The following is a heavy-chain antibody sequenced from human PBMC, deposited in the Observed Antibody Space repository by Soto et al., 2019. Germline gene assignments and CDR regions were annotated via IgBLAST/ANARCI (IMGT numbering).Heavy chain of an antibody. CDR2: IYYSGST. Sequence: SETLSLTCTVSGGSISSGDYYWSWIRQPPGKGLEWIGYIYYSGSTYYNTSLKSRVTISVDTSKNQFSLKLSSVTAADTAVYYCARDLGEGYSYGEYYYYYGMDVWGQGTTVTVSS. V-gene: IGHV4-30-4*01. CDR3: ARDLGEGYSYGEYYYYYGMDV. CDR1: GGSISSGDYY. D-gene: IGHD5-18*01. J-gene: IGHJ6*02.